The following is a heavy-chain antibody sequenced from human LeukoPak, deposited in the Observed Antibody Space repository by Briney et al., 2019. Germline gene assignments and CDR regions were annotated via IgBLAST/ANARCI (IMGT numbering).Heavy chain of an antibody. V-gene: IGHV4-59*08. J-gene: IGHJ4*02. D-gene: IGHD3-22*01. CDR3: SGHLDSSAPATS. Sequence: SETLSLTCTVSGGSISSYYWSWIRQPPGKGLEWIGYIYYSGSTNYNPSLKSRVTISVDTTKNQFSLKQISIPAADTAVYYCSGHLDSSAPATSWGQGTLVTVSS. CDR1: GGSISSYY. CDR2: IYYSGST.